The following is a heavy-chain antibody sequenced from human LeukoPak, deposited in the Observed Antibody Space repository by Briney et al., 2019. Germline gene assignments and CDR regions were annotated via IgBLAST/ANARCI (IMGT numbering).Heavy chain of an antibody. CDR1: GYTFTSYY. CDR2: INPSGGST. D-gene: IGHD2-15*01. V-gene: IGHV1-46*01. CDR3: AREVGYCSGGSCRYYFDY. Sequence: ASEKVSCKASGYTFTSYYMHWVRQAPGQGLEWMGIINPSGGSTSYAQKFQGRVTMTRDTSTSTVYMELSSLRSEDTAVYYCAREVGYCSGGSCRYYFDYWGQGTLVTVSS. J-gene: IGHJ4*02.